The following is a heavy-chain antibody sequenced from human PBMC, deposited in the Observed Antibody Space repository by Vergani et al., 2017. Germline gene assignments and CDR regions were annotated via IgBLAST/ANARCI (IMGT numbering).Heavy chain of an antibody. Sequence: QVQLQQWGAGLLKPSETLSLTCAVYGGSFSGYYWSWIRQPPGKGLEWIGEINHSGSTNYNPSLKSRVTISVDTSKNQFSLKLSSVTAAETAVYYCARHDIVVVVSNWFDPWGQGTLVTVSS. D-gene: IGHD2-15*01. V-gene: IGHV4-34*01. CDR3: ARHDIVVVVSNWFDP. CDR2: INHSGST. CDR1: GGSFSGYY. J-gene: IGHJ5*02.